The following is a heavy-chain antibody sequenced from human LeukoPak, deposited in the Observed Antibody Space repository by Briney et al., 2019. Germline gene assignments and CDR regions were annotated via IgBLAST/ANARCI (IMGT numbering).Heavy chain of an antibody. V-gene: IGHV3-23*01. J-gene: IGHJ4*02. CDR1: GITLSNYG. D-gene: IGHD3-10*01. CDR3: AKRGVVIRVVLVGFHKEAYCFDS. Sequence: PGGSLRLSCAVSGITLSNYGMSWVRQAPGKGLEWVAGISGSGGSTNYADSVKGRFSISRDNPKNTLYLQMNSLRAEDTAVYFCAKRGVVIRVVLVGFHKEAYCFDSWGQGALVTVSS. CDR2: ISGSGGST.